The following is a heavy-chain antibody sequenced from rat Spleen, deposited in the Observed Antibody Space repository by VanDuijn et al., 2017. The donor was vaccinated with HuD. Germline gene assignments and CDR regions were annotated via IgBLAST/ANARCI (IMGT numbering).Heavy chain of an antibody. J-gene: IGHJ3*01. CDR3: ARAGSAAISLGNWFAY. D-gene: IGHD1-2*01. Sequence: QVQLKESGPGLVQPSQTLSLTCTVSGFSLISNSVHWVRQPPGKGLEWMGVVWSDGDTSYNAALKSRLSISRDTSKSQVFLKMSSLQTEDTATYYCARAGSAAISLGNWFAYWGQGTLVTVSS. V-gene: IGHV2-32*01. CDR1: GFSLISNS. CDR2: VWSDGDT.